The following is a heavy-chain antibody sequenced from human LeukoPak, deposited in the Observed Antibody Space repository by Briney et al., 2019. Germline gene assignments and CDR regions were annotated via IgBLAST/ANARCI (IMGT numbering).Heavy chain of an antibody. CDR2: ISGSGEST. Sequence: PGGSLRLSCAASGFTFSNYAMTWVRQAPGEGLEWVSGISGSGESTYYGDSVKGRFTISRDNSKNTLYLQMNSLRAGDTAIYYCAREHWDFDYWGQGTLVTVSS. V-gene: IGHV3-23*01. D-gene: IGHD7-27*01. CDR1: GFTFSNYA. CDR3: AREHWDFDY. J-gene: IGHJ4*02.